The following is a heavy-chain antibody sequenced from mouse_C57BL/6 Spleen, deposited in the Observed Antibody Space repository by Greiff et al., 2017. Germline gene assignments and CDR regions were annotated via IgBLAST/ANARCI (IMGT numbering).Heavy chain of an antibody. D-gene: IGHD2-4*01. Sequence: VQLQQSGAELVRPGASVKLSCTASGFNIKDDYMHWVKQRPEQGLEWIGWIDPENGDTEYASKFQGKATITADTSSNTAYLQLSSLTSEDTAVDYCTTDYDYDLDYWGQGTTLTVSS. CDR3: TTDYDYDLDY. V-gene: IGHV14-4*01. J-gene: IGHJ2*01. CDR1: GFNIKDDY. CDR2: IDPENGDT.